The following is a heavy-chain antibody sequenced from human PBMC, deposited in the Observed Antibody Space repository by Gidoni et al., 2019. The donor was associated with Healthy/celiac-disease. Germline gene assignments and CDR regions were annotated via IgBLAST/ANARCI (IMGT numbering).Heavy chain of an antibody. Sequence: QVQLVQSGAEVKKPGASVKVSCKASGYTFTGYYMHGVRQAPGQGLEWMGWINRNSGGTNDAQKFQGRVTMTRDTSISTAYMELSRLRSDDTAVYYCARGAGYEAGYYFDYWGQGTLVTVSS. J-gene: IGHJ4*02. CDR2: INRNSGGT. V-gene: IGHV1-2*02. CDR3: ARGAGYEAGYYFDY. CDR1: GYTFTGYY. D-gene: IGHD3-3*01.